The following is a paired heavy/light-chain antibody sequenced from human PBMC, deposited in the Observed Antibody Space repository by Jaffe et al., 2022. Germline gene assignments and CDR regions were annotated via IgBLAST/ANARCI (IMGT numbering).Heavy chain of an antibody. CDR1: GFTFSSYS. D-gene: IGHD3-3*01. CDR3: ARDPTYYDFWSGYHSIYYFDY. Sequence: EVQLVESGGGLVQPGGSLRLSCAASGFTFSSYSMNWVRQAPGKGLEWVSYISSSSSTIYYADSVKGRFTISRDNAKNSLYLQMNSLRAEDTAVYYCARDPTYYDFWSGYHSIYYFDYWGQGTLVTVSS. J-gene: IGHJ4*02. CDR2: ISSSSSTI. V-gene: IGHV3-48*01.
Light chain of an antibody. CDR1: QSVSSN. V-gene: IGKV3-15*01. CDR3: QQYNNWPSVT. J-gene: IGKJ3*01. Sequence: EIVMTQSPATLSVSPGERATLSCRASQSVSSNLAWYQQKPGQAPRLLIYGASTRATGIPARFSGSGSGTEFTLTISSLQSEDFAVYYCQQYNNWPSVTFGPGTKVDIK. CDR2: GAS.